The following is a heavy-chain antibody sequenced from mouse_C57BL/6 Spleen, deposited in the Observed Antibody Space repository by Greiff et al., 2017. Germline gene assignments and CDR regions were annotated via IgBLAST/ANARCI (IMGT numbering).Heavy chain of an antibody. CDR3: ARKGGYYVAWFAY. CDR1: GYTFTSYW. D-gene: IGHD2-3*01. CDR2: IYPGSGST. Sequence: VQLQQPGAELVKPGASVKLSCKASGYTFTSYWITWVKQRPGQGLEWIGAIYPGSGSTNYNEKFKSKATLTVDTSSSTACMQRSSLTSEDSAVYYCARKGGYYVAWFAYWGQGTLVTVSA. V-gene: IGHV1-55*01. J-gene: IGHJ3*01.